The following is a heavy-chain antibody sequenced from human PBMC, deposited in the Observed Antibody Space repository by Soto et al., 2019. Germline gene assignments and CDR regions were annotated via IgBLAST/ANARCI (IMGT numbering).Heavy chain of an antibody. Sequence: VASVKVSCKASGGTFSSYAISWVRQAPGQGLEWMGGIIPIFGTANYAQKLQGRVTMTTDTSTSTAYMELRSLRSDDTAVYYCARDPYRITIFGVVTHGMDVWGQGTTVTVSS. J-gene: IGHJ6*02. D-gene: IGHD3-3*01. V-gene: IGHV1-69*05. CDR1: GGTFSSYA. CDR3: ARDPYRITIFGVVTHGMDV. CDR2: IIPIFGTA.